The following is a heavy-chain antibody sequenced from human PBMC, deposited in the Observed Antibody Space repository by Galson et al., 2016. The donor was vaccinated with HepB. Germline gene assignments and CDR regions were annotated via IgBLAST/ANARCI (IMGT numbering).Heavy chain of an antibody. CDR1: GFTFRHYA. CDR2: IDGPTPNT. D-gene: IGHD3-16*01. J-gene: IGHJ4*02. V-gene: IGHV3-23*01. CDR3: AAGMGWGPFDY. Sequence: SLRLSCAASGFTFRHYALSWVRQAPGKGLEWVSHIDGPTPNTHYADSVRGRFSIYRDNSRDTLYLQMDSLTAEDSAIYYCAAGMGWGPFDYWGQGTLVTVSS.